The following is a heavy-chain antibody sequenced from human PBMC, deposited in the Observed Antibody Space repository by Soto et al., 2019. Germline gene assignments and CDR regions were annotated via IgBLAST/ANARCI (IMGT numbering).Heavy chain of an antibody. Sequence: DVQLVESGGGLVKPGGSLRLSCAASGFTFSSYNMNWVRQAPGKGLEWVSAISDSGGRTYYVDSVKGRFTISRDNSKNTLYLQMNSLRAEDTAVYFCAKELVNSGWTYFDYWGQGTLVTVSS. J-gene: IGHJ4*02. CDR2: ISDSGGRT. CDR1: GFTFSSYN. D-gene: IGHD6-19*01. V-gene: IGHV3-23*04. CDR3: AKELVNSGWTYFDY.